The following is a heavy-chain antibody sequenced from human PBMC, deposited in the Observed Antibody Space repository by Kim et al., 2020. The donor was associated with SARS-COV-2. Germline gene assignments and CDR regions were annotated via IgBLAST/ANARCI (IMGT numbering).Heavy chain of an antibody. CDR3: ARAYDSSGYWFSALGY. Sequence: GGSLRLSCAASGFTFSSYEMNWVRQAPGKGLEWVSYISSSGSTIYYADSVKGRFTISRDNAKNSLYLQMNSLRAEDTAVYYCARAYDSSGYWFSALGYWGQGTLVTVSS. J-gene: IGHJ4*02. CDR1: GFTFSSYE. V-gene: IGHV3-48*03. CDR2: ISSSGSTI. D-gene: IGHD3-22*01.